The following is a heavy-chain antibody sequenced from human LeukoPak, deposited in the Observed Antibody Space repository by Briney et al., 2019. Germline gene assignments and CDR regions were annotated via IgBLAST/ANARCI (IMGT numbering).Heavy chain of an antibody. Sequence: KSSETLSLTCTVSGGSISSSSYYWGWIRQPPGKGLEWIGSIYHSGSTYYNPSLKSRVTISVDTSKNQFSLKLSSVTAADTAVYYCARDHHHDYTVYYFDYWGQGTLVTVSS. D-gene: IGHD4-11*01. CDR1: GGSISSSSYY. CDR2: IYHSGST. V-gene: IGHV4-39*07. J-gene: IGHJ4*02. CDR3: ARDHHHDYTVYYFDY.